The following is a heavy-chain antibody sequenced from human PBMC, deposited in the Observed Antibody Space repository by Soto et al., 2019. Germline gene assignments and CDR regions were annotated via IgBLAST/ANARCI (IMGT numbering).Heavy chain of an antibody. CDR1: GYTFTAYA. Sequence: QVQLVHSGAELKKPGASVKVSCKASGYTFTAYAMHWVRQAPGQGLEWMGWINPNSGDATYAQKFQGRVTMTMDTAVTAAYMQLSSLSYDDKTVYYCAREASAVLALASWGQGTLVTVS. CDR3: AREASAVLALAS. V-gene: IGHV1-2*02. CDR2: INPNSGDA. D-gene: IGHD6-19*01. J-gene: IGHJ4*02.